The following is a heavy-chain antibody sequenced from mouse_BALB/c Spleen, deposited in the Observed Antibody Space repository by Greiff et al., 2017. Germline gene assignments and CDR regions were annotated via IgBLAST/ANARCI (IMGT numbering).Heavy chain of an antibody. D-gene: IGHD2-2*01. Sequence: VQLKESGPGLVKPSQSLSLTCTVTGYSITSDYAWNWIRQFPGNKLEWMGYISYSGSTSYNPSLKSRISITRDTSKNQFFLQLNSVTTEDTATYYCARRGIYYGYPYWYFDVWGAGTTVTVSS. V-gene: IGHV3-2*02. CDR1: GYSITSDYA. CDR3: ARRGIYYGYPYWYFDV. CDR2: ISYSGST. J-gene: IGHJ1*01.